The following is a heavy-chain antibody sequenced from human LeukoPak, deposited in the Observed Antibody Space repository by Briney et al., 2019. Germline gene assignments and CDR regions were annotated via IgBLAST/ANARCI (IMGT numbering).Heavy chain of an antibody. J-gene: IGHJ4*02. CDR2: ISAYNGNT. CDR3: ARDAWIQLWLDLNYFDY. Sequence: ASVTVSCTASGYTFTSYGISWVRQAPGQGLEWMGWISAYNGNTNYAQKLQGRVTMTTDTSTSTAYMELRSLRSDDTAVYYCARDAWIQLWLDLNYFDYWGQGTLVTVSS. D-gene: IGHD5-18*01. CDR1: GYTFTSYG. V-gene: IGHV1-18*01.